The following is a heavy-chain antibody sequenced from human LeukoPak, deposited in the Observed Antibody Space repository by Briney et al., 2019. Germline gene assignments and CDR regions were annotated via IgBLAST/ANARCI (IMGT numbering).Heavy chain of an antibody. CDR2: IYYIGST. J-gene: IGHJ4*02. Sequence: SETLSLTCTVSGGSISSSNDYWGWIRQPPGKGLEWIGNIYYIGSTYYNPSLKSRVAISVDTSKNQFSLKLSSVTAADTAVYYCAKDGDHANWGQGTLVTVSS. V-gene: IGHV4-39*07. D-gene: IGHD7-27*01. CDR1: GGSISSSNDY. CDR3: AKDGDHAN.